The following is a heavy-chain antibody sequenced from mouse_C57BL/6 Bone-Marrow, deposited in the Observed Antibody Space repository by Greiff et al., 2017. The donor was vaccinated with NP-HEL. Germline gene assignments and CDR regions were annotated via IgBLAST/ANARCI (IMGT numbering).Heavy chain of an antibody. V-gene: IGHV1-19*01. CDR2: INPYNGGT. D-gene: IGHD1-1*01. CDR1: GYTFTDYY. J-gene: IGHJ4*01. CDR3: ARDTTVVAPMDY. Sequence: EVKLQESGPVLVKPGASVKMSCKASGYTFTDYYMNWVKQSHGKSLEWIGVINPYNGGTSYNQKFKGKATLTVDKSSSTAYMELNSLTSEDSAVYYCARDTTVVAPMDYWGQGTSVTVSS.